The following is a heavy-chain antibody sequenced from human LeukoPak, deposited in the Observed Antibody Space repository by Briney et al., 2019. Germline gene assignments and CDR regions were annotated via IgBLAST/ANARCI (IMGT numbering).Heavy chain of an antibody. CDR3: ARGRSTVTTFGDDAFDI. J-gene: IGHJ3*02. Sequence: SVKVSCKASGGTFNSYAISWVRQAPGQGLEWMGGIIPIFGTANYAQKFQGRVTITADESTSTAYMELSSLRSEDTAVYYCARGRSTVTTFGDDAFDIWGQGTMVTVSS. V-gene: IGHV1-69*13. CDR2: IIPIFGTA. D-gene: IGHD4-17*01. CDR1: GGTFNSYA.